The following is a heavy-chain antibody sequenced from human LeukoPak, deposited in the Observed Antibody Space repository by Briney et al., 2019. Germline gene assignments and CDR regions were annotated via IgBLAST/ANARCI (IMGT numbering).Heavy chain of an antibody. D-gene: IGHD3-3*01. J-gene: IGHJ4*02. CDR3: AKAGGDLWSGYSST. V-gene: IGHV3-33*06. CDR1: GFIFSSYG. CDR2: IWFDGSNK. Sequence: GGSLRLSCAASGFIFSSYGMNWVRQAPGKGLEWVAIIWFDGSNKYYADSVKGRFTISRDNSKNTLYLQMNSLRAEDTAVYYCAKAGGDLWSGYSSTWGQGTLVTVSS.